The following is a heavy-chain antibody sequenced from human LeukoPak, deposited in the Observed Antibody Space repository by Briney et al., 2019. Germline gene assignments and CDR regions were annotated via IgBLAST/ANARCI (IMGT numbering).Heavy chain of an antibody. D-gene: IGHD5-24*01. J-gene: IGHJ4*02. V-gene: IGHV1-24*01. Sequence: ASVKVSCKVSGYTLTELSMHWVRQAPGKGLEWMGGFDPEDGETIYAQKFQGRVTMTEDTSTDTAYMELSSLRSEDTAVYYCATTSRRWLQHKGLNFDYWGQGTLVTVSS. CDR2: FDPEDGET. CDR3: ATTSRRWLQHKGLNFDY. CDR1: GYTLTELS.